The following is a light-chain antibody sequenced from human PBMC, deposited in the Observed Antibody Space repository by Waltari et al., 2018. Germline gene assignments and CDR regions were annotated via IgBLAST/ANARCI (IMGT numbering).Light chain of an antibody. CDR3: QQYNNWPPYT. CDR2: SAS. V-gene: IGKV3-15*01. J-gene: IGKJ2*01. Sequence: EIVMTQSPATLSVSPGESATLSCRASQGVYGNLAWYQQKLGQAPRLLIHSASTRATGIPARFSGSGSGTDFTLTISSLQSEDFAVYYCQQYNNWPPYTFGQGTKLEIK. CDR1: QGVYGN.